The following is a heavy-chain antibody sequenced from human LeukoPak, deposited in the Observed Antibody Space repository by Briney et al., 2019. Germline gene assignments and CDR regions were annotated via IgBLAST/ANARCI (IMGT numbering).Heavy chain of an antibody. Sequence: ASVKVSCKASGYTFTSYGISWVRQAPGQGLEWMGWISAYNGNTNYAQKLQGRVTMTTDTSTSTAYMELRSLRSDDTAVYYCARLYKVPAAYYFDYWGQGPLVTVSS. D-gene: IGHD2-2*01. J-gene: IGHJ4*02. CDR1: GYTFTSYG. V-gene: IGHV1-18*01. CDR2: ISAYNGNT. CDR3: ARLYKVPAAYYFDY.